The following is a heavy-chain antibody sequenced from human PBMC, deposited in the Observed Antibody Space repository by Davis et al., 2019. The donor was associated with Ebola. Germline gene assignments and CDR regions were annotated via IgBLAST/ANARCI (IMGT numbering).Heavy chain of an antibody. CDR2: ISYDGSNK. CDR3: AKGDTIFSDYGMDV. V-gene: IGHV3-30*18. D-gene: IGHD3-9*01. CDR1: GFTFSSYG. Sequence: PGGSLRLSCAASGFTFSSYGMHWVRQAPGKGLEWVAVISYDGSNKYYADSVKGRFTISRDNSKNTLYLQMNSLRAEDTAVYYCAKGDTIFSDYGMDVWGQGTTVTVSS. J-gene: IGHJ6*02.